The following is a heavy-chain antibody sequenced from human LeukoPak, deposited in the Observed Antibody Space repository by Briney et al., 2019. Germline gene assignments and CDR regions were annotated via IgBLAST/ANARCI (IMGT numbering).Heavy chain of an antibody. CDR1: GGSISSSSYY. J-gene: IGHJ4*02. CDR3: ARARRGGDYPYYFDY. V-gene: IGHV4-39*07. CDR2: IYYSGST. Sequence: SETLSLTCTVSGGSISSSSYYWGWIRQPPGKGLEWIGSIYYSGSTYYNPSLKSRVTISVDTSKNQFSLKLSSVTAADTAVYYCARARRGGDYPYYFDYWGQGTLVTVSS. D-gene: IGHD4-17*01.